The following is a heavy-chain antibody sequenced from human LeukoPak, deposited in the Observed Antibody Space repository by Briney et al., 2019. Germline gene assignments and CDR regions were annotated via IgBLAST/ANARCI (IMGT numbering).Heavy chain of an antibody. Sequence: PGGSLRLSCATSGFTFNTYGMHWVRQAPGKGLEWVAFIPYDGSEKYYADSVKGRFTISRDNSKNTLYLQMNSLRTEDTAVYYCAKEARYDFWSGYYSCFDYWGQGTLVTVSS. CDR1: GFTFNTYG. D-gene: IGHD3-3*01. CDR2: IPYDGSEK. CDR3: AKEARYDFWSGYYSCFDY. J-gene: IGHJ4*02. V-gene: IGHV3-30*02.